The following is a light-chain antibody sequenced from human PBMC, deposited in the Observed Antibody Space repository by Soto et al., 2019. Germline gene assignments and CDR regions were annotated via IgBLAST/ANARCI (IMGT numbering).Light chain of an antibody. J-gene: IGKJ1*01. CDR3: QQRSDWPPT. CDR1: QSVSNS. Sequence: EIVLTQSPATLSLSPGERATLSCRASQSVSNSLAWYQQKPGQAPRLLIYDASNRATGIPARFSGSGSGTDFTLTISSLEPEDFAVYYCQQRSDWPPTFGQGTKVEIK. V-gene: IGKV3-11*01. CDR2: DAS.